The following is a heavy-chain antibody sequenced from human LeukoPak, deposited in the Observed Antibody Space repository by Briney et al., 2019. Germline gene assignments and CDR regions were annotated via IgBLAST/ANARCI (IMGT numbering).Heavy chain of an antibody. CDR3: ASRQAVAGTWSRPDAFDI. CDR1: GYSFTSYW. Sequence: GESLKISCKGSGYSFTSYWIGWVRQMPGKGLEWMGIIYPGDSGTRYSPSFQGQVTISADKSISTAYLQWSSLKASDTAMYYCASRQAVAGTWSRPDAFDIWGQGTMVTVSS. CDR2: IYPGDSGT. D-gene: IGHD6-19*01. J-gene: IGHJ3*02. V-gene: IGHV5-51*01.